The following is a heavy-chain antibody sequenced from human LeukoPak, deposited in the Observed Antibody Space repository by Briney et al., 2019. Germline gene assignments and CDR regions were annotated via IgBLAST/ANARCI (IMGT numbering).Heavy chain of an antibody. CDR2: ISASGNFT. J-gene: IGHJ4*02. D-gene: IGHD3-10*01. Sequence: PEGSLRLTCAASGFTLTSYTMGWVRQAPGKGLEWVSSISASGNFTNYADSVKGRFTTSRDTSKNTLFLQMNSLSAEDTAVYYCARKFYYGSGNYYRLFDKWGQGTLVTVSS. CDR3: ARKFYYGSGNYYRLFDK. V-gene: IGHV3-23*01. CDR1: GFTLTSYT.